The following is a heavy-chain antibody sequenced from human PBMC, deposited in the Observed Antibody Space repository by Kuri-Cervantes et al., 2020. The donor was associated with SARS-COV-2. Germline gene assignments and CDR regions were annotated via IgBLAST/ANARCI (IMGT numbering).Heavy chain of an antibody. CDR2: ISYDGSNK. CDR1: GFTFSSYA. Sequence: GESLKISCAASGFTFSSYAMHWVRQAPGKGLEWVAVISYDGSNKYYADSVKGRFTISRDNSKNTLYLQMNSLRAEDTAVYYGAIDVDDYGDYPAYWGQGTLVTVSS. V-gene: IGHV3-30*01. J-gene: IGHJ4*02. D-gene: IGHD4-17*01. CDR3: AIDVDDYGDYPAY.